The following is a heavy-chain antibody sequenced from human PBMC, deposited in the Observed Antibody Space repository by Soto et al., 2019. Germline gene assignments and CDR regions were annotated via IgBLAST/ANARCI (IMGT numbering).Heavy chain of an antibody. D-gene: IGHD2-15*01. J-gene: IGHJ5*02. CDR3: ARGVVVAATHNWFDP. Sequence: QVQLQQWGAGLLKPSETLSLTCAVYGGSFSDYYWSWIRRPPGKGLEWIGEINHSGSTDYNPSLKSRVAMSVDTSKNQFSLTLSSVTAADTAFYYCARGVVVAATHNWFDPWGQGTLVTVSS. V-gene: IGHV4-34*01. CDR2: INHSGST. CDR1: GGSFSDYY.